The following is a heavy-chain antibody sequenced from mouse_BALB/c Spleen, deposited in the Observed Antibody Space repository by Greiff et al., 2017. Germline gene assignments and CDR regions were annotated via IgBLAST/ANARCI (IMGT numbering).Heavy chain of an antibody. CDR3: SRGDYGYFAY. CDR2: IYPGSGIT. D-gene: IGHD1-2*01. V-gene: IGHV1-55*01. Sequence: QVKLQQPGAELVKPGASVKLSCKASGYTFTSYWINWVKQRPGQGLEWMGDIYPGSGITNYNEKFKSKATLTLDTSSSTAYMQLSSLTSEDSAVYYCSRGDYGYFAYWGQGTLVTVSA. J-gene: IGHJ3*01. CDR1: GYTFTSYW.